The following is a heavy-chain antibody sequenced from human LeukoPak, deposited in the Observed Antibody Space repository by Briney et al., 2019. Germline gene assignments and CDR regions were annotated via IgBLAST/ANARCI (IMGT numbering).Heavy chain of an antibody. CDR2: IIPIFGTA. V-gene: IGHV1-69*13. Sequence: ASVKVSCKASGYTFTSYGITWVRQAPGQGLEWMGGIIPIFGTANYAQKFQGRVTITADESTSTAYMELSSLRSEDTAVYYCARAVGRWYFWDYWGQGTLVTVSS. CDR1: GYTFTSYG. J-gene: IGHJ4*02. CDR3: ARAVGRWYFWDY. D-gene: IGHD6-13*01.